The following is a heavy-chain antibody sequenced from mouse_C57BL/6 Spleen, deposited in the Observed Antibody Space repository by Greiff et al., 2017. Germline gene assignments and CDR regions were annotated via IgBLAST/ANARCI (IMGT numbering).Heavy chain of an antibody. CDR3: ARSITTVVEGYFDY. V-gene: IGHV1-81*01. CDR2: IYPRSGNT. D-gene: IGHD1-1*01. J-gene: IGHJ2*01. Sequence: VKLVESGAELARPGASVKLSCKASGYTFTSYGISWVKQRTGQGLEWIGEIYPRSGNTYYNEKFKGKATLTADKSSSTAYMELRSLTSEDSAVYFCARSITTVVEGYFDYWGQGTTLTVSS. CDR1: GYTFTSYG.